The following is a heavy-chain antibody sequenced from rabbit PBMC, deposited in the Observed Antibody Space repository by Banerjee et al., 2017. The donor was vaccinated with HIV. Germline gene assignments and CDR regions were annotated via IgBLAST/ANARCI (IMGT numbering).Heavy chain of an antibody. CDR3: ARDLAGVIGWNFNL. CDR2: IAAGSSGST. V-gene: IGHV1S45*01. D-gene: IGHD4-1*01. CDR1: GFSFSNNYV. J-gene: IGHJ4*01. Sequence: QEQLEESGGDLVKPGRSLTLTCKASGFSFSNNYVMCWVRQAPGKGLEWIACIAAGSSGSTYYASWAKGRFTISKTSSTTVTLQMTSLTAADTATYFCARDLAGVIGWNFNLWGQGTLVTVS.